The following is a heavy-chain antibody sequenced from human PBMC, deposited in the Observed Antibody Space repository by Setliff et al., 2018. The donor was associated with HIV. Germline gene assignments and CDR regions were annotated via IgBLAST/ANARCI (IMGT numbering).Heavy chain of an antibody. V-gene: IGHV4-59*08. Sequence: PSETLSLTCTVSCGSITSYYWNWIRQSPGKGLEWIGYIFDSGTTKYNPSVTSRVTISVDASKNQFFLQLISVTAADTAVYYCARQGGYNSPLMVWGQGKLVTVSS. D-gene: IGHD3-10*01. CDR3: ARQGGYNSPLMV. CDR1: CGSITSYY. CDR2: IFDSGTT. J-gene: IGHJ4*02.